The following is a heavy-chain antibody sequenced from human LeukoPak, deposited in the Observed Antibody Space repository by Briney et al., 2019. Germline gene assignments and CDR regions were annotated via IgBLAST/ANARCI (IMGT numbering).Heavy chain of an antibody. J-gene: IGHJ4*02. CDR3: AKGSYYDSSGSFYFDY. V-gene: IGHV3-11*01. D-gene: IGHD3-22*01. CDR2: ISSSGSTI. CDR1: GFTFSDYY. Sequence: GGSLRLSCAASGFTFSDYYMSWIRQAPGKGLEWVSYISSSGSTIYYADSVKGRFTISRDNSKNTLYVQVNSLGTEDTAAYYCAKGSYYDSSGSFYFDYWGQGTLVTVSS.